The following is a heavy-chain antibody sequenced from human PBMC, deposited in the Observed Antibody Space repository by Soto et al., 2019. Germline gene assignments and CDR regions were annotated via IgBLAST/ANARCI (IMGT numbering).Heavy chain of an antibody. CDR1: GDTVTGYG. Sequence: QVQLVQSGAEVKKPGASVKVSCKASGDTVTGYGVTWVRQAPGQGLEWMGWISSYNAKTRYAQKCQGRVSMTTDTSRNTVNMELRSLTSDDTAVYYCATGGGQRYGEFDFWGQGTLVIVSA. CDR3: ATGGGQRYGEFDF. J-gene: IGHJ4*02. D-gene: IGHD1-26*01. CDR2: ISSYNAKT. V-gene: IGHV1-18*01.